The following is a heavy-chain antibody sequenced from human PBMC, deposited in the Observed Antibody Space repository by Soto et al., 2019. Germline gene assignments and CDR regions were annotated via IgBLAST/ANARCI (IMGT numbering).Heavy chain of an antibody. CDR1: GYTFTSYY. Sequence: ASVKVSCKASGYTFTSYYMHWVPQAPGQGLEWMGIINPSGGSTSYAQKFQGRVTMTRDTSTSTVYMELSSLRSEDTAVYYCLCSGWSGDAFDIWGQGTMVTVSS. CDR2: INPSGGST. D-gene: IGHD6-19*01. J-gene: IGHJ3*02. CDR3: LCSGWSGDAFDI. V-gene: IGHV1-46*01.